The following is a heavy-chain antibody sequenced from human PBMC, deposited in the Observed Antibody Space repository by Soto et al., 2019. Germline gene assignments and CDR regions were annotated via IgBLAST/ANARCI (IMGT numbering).Heavy chain of an antibody. D-gene: IGHD5-12*01. CDR1: GFTFSSYA. CDR2: ISGSGGST. Sequence: GGSLRLSCAASGFTFSSYAMSWVRQAPGKGLEWVSAISGSGGSTYYADSVKGRFTISRDNSKNTLYLQMNSLRAEDTAVYYCASGYSGYDYTAYYFDYWGQGTLVTVSS. V-gene: IGHV3-23*01. CDR3: ASGYSGYDYTAYYFDY. J-gene: IGHJ4*02.